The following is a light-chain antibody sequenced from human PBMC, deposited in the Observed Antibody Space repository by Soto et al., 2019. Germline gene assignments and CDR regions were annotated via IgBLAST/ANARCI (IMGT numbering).Light chain of an antibody. Sequence: EIVLTQSPGTLSLSPGERATLSCRASQSVSSSYLAWYQQKPGQAPRLLIYGASSSATGIPDRFSGSGSGTDFTVTISRLEPEDFAVYYCQQYGRTFGQGTKVEIK. J-gene: IGKJ1*01. V-gene: IGKV3-20*01. CDR3: QQYGRT. CDR2: GAS. CDR1: QSVSSSY.